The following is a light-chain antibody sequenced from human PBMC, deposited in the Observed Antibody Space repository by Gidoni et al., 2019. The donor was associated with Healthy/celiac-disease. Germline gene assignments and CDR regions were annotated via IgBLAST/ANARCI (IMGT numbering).Light chain of an antibody. CDR2: DVS. J-gene: IGLJ1*01. CDR3: CSYAGTSRV. Sequence: QSALTEPRSVSGSPGQSVTISCTGTSSDVGGYNYVSWYQQHPGKAPKLMIYDVSKRPSGVPDRFSGSKSGNTASLTISGLQAEDEADYYRCSYAGTSRVFGTGTKVTVL. CDR1: SSDVGGYNY. V-gene: IGLV2-11*01.